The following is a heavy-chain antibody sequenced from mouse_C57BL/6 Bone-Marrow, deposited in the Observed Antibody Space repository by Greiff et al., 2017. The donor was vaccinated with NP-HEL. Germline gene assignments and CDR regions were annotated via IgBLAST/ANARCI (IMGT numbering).Heavy chain of an antibody. Sequence: EVMLVESEGGLVQPGSSMKLSCTASGFTFSDYYMAWVRQVPEKGLEWVANINYDGSSTYYLDSLKSRFIISRDNAKNILYLQMSSLKSEDTATYYCARAAYYGSSYYFDYWGQGTTLTVSS. V-gene: IGHV5-16*01. J-gene: IGHJ2*01. CDR2: INYDGSST. CDR1: GFTFSDYY. CDR3: ARAAYYGSSYYFDY. D-gene: IGHD1-1*01.